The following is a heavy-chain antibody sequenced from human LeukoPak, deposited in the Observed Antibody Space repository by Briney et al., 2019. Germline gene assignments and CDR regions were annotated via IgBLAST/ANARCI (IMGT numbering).Heavy chain of an antibody. CDR3: ARSSGRFGELGYYYGMDV. CDR2: MNPNSGNT. J-gene: IGHJ6*02. Sequence: ASVRVSCKASGYTFTSYDINWVRQATGQGLEWMGWMNPNSGNTGYAQKFQGRVTMTRNTSISTAYMELSSLRSEDTAVYYCARSSGRFGELGYYYGMDVWCQGTTVMVSS. CDR1: GYTFTSYD. D-gene: IGHD3-10*01. V-gene: IGHV1-8*01.